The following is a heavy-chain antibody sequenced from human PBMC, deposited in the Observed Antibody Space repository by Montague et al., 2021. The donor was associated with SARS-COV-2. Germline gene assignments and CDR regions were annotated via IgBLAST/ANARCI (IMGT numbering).Heavy chain of an antibody. J-gene: IGHJ4*02. CDR1: GFSLSTPNVG. V-gene: IGHV2-5*01. CDR3: AHLIRYYDIFTGIPFDY. CDR2: IYSNDEK. D-gene: IGHD3-9*01. Sequence: PALVKPTQTLTLTCTLSGFSLSTPNVGVGWIRQPPGKALEWVAVIYSNDEKRYSPSLRNRLTITKDTAKNQVVLSLTYVDPVDTATYYCAHLIRYYDIFTGIPFDYWGQGSQVTVSS.